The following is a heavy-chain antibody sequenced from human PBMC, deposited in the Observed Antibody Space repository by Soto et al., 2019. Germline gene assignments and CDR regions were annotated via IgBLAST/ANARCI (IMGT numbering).Heavy chain of an antibody. J-gene: IGHJ4*02. D-gene: IGHD5-18*01. Sequence: SETLSLTCTVSGGSISSGDYYWSWIRQPPGKGLEWIGYIYYSGSTYYNPSLKSRVTISVDTSKNQFSLKLSSVTAADTAVYYCAREVPGGNTAMETYFDYWRQGTLVTVSS. CDR1: GGSISSGDYY. V-gene: IGHV4-30-4*01. CDR2: IYYSGST. CDR3: AREVPGGNTAMETYFDY.